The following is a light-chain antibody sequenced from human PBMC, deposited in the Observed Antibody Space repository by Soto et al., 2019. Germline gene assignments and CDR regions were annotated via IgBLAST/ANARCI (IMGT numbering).Light chain of an antibody. CDR3: RSYTSRSTPYV. CDR1: SSDVGGYNY. CDR2: EVS. V-gene: IGLV2-14*01. J-gene: IGLJ1*01. Sequence: QSALTQPASVSGSPGQSITISCTGTSSDVGGYNYVSWYQQHPGKAPKLMISEVSNRPSGVSNRFSGSKSGNTASLTISGLQAEDEADYYCRSYTSRSTPYVFGPGTKLTVL.